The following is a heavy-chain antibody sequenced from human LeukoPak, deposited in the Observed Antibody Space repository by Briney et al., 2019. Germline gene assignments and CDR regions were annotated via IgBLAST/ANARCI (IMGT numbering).Heavy chain of an antibody. CDR1: GFTFSSYS. Sequence: PGGSLRLSCAASGFTFSSYSMNWVRQAPGKGLEWVSSISSSSSYIYYADSVKGRFTISRDNAKNSLYLQMNSLRAEDTAVYYCARDLSGIAARLLQVSFDYWGQGTLVTVSS. D-gene: IGHD6-6*01. CDR2: ISSSSSYI. CDR3: ARDLSGIAARLLQVSFDY. J-gene: IGHJ4*02. V-gene: IGHV3-21*01.